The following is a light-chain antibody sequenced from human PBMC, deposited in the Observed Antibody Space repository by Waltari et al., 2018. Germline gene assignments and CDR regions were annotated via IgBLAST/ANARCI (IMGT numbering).Light chain of an antibody. CDR1: QGIRNS. V-gene: IGKV1-16*01. CDR3: LQYDSYPRT. Sequence: DIQMTQSPSSLSAFVGDRVTISCRASQGIRNSVDWFQQKPGKAPKALMYGASTLHSGVPSRFSGSGFGTDFTLTISGLQPEDLATYHCLQYDSYPRTFGQGTKVEIK. J-gene: IGKJ1*01. CDR2: GAS.